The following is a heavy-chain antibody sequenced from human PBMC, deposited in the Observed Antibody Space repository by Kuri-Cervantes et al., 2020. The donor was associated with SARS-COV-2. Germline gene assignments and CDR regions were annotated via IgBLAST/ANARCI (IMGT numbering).Heavy chain of an antibody. V-gene: IGHV4-38-2*02. CDR3: ARDLSLIRFDY. Sequence: GSLRLSCTVSGGSISSGYYWGWIRQPPGKGLEWIGSIYHSGSTYYNPSLKSRVTISVDTSKNQFSLKLSSVTAADTAVYYCARDLSLIRFDYWGQGTLVTVSS. J-gene: IGHJ4*02. CDR2: IYHSGST. D-gene: IGHD1-26*01. CDR1: GGSISSGYY.